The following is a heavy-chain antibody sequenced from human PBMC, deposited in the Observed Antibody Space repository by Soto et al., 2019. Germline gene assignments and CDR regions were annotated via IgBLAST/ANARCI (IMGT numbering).Heavy chain of an antibody. CDR2: IFYSGST. CDR1: GGSISSYY. D-gene: IGHD3-16*02. V-gene: IGHV4-59*08. CDR3: ARLYGLDAFDF. Sequence: QVQLQESGPGLVKPSETLSLTCTVSGGSISSYYWSWIRQPPGKGLEWIGYIFYSGSTNYNPSLKSRVPISVDTSKNQFSLKLISVTAADTAVYYCARLYGLDAFDFWGQGTMVTVSS. J-gene: IGHJ3*01.